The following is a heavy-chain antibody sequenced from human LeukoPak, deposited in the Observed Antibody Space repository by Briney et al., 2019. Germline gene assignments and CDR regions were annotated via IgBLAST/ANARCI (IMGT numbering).Heavy chain of an antibody. CDR2: MNPNSGNT. Sequence: ASVKVSCKASGYTFTSYDINWVRHATGQGLEWMGWMNPNSGNTGYAQKFQGRVTITRNTSISTAYMELSSLRSEDTAVYCCAGGSVTYYYDSSGYPHFDYWGQGTLVTVSS. V-gene: IGHV1-8*03. D-gene: IGHD3-22*01. J-gene: IGHJ4*02. CDR1: GYTFTSYD. CDR3: AGGSVTYYYDSSGYPHFDY.